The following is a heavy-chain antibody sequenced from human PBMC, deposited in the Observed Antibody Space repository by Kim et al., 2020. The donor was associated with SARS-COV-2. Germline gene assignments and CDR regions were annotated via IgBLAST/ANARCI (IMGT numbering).Heavy chain of an antibody. CDR1: GYTFTRYG. CDR2: ISAYNGDT. V-gene: IGHV1-18*01. CDR3: ARDGAGDWSAYLSAASYYMDV. D-gene: IGHD3-3*01. J-gene: IGHJ6*03. Sequence: ASVKVSCKAYGYTFTRYGISWVRQAPGQGLEWMGWISAYNGDTNYAQKLQGRVTMTTDTSTSTAYMELRSLRSDDTAVYYCARDGAGDWSAYLSAASYYMDVWGEGTTVTVCS.